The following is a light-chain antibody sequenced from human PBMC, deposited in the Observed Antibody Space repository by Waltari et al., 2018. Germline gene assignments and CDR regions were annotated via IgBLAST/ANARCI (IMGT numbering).Light chain of an antibody. V-gene: IGLV1-40*01. J-gene: IGLJ2*01. CDR2: GNN. CDR1: TSTIGAGTD. Sequence: QSVLTQPPSVSGTPGQGVTISCSGSTSTIGAGTDVHRHHHLPGTAPKLLIYGNNNRPSGVPDRFSGSKSGTSASLAITGLQADDEADYFCQSFDNMLSGGVVFGGGTKLAVL. CDR3: QSFDNMLSGGVV.